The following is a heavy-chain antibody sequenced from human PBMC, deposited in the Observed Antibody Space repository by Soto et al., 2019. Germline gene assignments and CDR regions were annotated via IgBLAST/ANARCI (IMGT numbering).Heavy chain of an antibody. J-gene: IGHJ4*02. V-gene: IGHV4-34*01. CDR1: GGSFSGYY. CDR2: INHSGST. D-gene: IGHD3-16*01. CDR3: ARGFGRSHFDY. Sequence: PSETLSLTCAVYGGSFSGYYWSWIRQPPGKGLEWIGEINHSGSTNYNPSLKSRVTISVDTSKNQLSLRVTSVTAADTAVYYCARGFGRSHFDYWGQGTLVTVSS.